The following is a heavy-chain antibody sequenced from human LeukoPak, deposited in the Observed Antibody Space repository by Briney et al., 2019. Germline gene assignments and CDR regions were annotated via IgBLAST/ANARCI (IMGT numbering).Heavy chain of an antibody. CDR2: INPNSGGT. CDR3: ARSGYCSSTSCLYYYYYMDV. V-gene: IGHV1-2*02. J-gene: IGHJ6*03. D-gene: IGHD2-2*01. CDR1: GYTFTGYY. Sequence: GASVKVSCKASGYTFTGYYMHWVRQAPGQGLEWMGWINPNSGGTNYAQKFQGRVTMTTDTSTSTAYMELRSLRSDDTAVYYCARSGYCSSTSCLYYYYYMDVWGKGTTVTISS.